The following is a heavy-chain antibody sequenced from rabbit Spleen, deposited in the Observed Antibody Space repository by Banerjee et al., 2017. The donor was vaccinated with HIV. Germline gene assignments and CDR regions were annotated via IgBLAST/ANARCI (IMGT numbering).Heavy chain of an antibody. D-gene: IGHD8-1*01. Sequence: EESGGDLVKPGASLTLTCTASEFSFSSSDYMCWVRQAPGKGLEWITCIYVGNSGNTYYASWAKGRFTISKASSTTVTLQMTSLTAADTATYFCARDTGSSFSSYGMDLWGPGTLVTVS. V-gene: IGHV1S40*01. CDR3: ARDTGSSFSSYGMDL. J-gene: IGHJ6*01. CDR1: EFSFSSSDY. CDR2: IYVGNSGNT.